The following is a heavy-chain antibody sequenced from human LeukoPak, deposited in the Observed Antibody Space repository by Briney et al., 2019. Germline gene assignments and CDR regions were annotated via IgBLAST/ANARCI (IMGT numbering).Heavy chain of an antibody. CDR1: GGSFSGYY. J-gene: IGHJ5*02. CDR3: ASRPYNMGFDP. V-gene: IGHV4-34*01. D-gene: IGHD3-10*01. CDR2: INHSGST. Sequence: SETLSLTCAVYGGSFSGYYWSWIRQPPGKGLEWIGEINHSGSTNYNPSLKSRVTISVDTSKNQFSLKLSSVTAADTAVYYRASRPYNMGFDPWGQGTLVTVSS.